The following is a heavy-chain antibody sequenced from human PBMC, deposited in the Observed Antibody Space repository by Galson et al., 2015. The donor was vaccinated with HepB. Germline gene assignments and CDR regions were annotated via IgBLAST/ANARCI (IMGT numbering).Heavy chain of an antibody. CDR2: TYPGDFDI. Sequence: QSGAEVKKPGGPLKTSCEGSGYSFTTYGIGWGRQRPGKGLEWMGITYPGDFDIRCSRSFQGQATFPAAKPIPTPSLQWSSLKASDTAMYYCARLDCTSTSCYVDYWGQGTLVTVSS. CDR3: ARLDCTSTSCYVDY. J-gene: IGHJ4*02. D-gene: IGHD2-2*01. V-gene: IGHV5-51*04. CDR1: GYSFTTYG.